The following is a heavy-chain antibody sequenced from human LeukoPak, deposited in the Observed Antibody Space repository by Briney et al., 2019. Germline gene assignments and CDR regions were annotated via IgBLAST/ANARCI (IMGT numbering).Heavy chain of an antibody. CDR3: ARSVYYDSNYPLDY. J-gene: IGHJ4*02. V-gene: IGHV4-61*05. Sequence: SETLSLTCTVSGGSISSSSYYWGWIRQPPGKGLEWIGYIYYSGSTNYNPSLKSRVTISVDTSKNQFSLKLSSVTAADTAVYYCARSVYYDSNYPLDYWGQGTLVTVSS. CDR2: IYYSGST. D-gene: IGHD3-22*01. CDR1: GGSISSSSYY.